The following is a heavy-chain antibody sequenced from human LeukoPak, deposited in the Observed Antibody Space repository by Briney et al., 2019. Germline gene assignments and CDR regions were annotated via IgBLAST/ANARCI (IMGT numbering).Heavy chain of an antibody. Sequence: GASVNVSCKASVYTFTNYGISWLRQAPGQGREWMGWISAYNGDTKYAQNLQGRVTMTTDTSTSTAYMELRNLRSDDTAVYYCARDNPYYYLYWGQGTLVTVSS. J-gene: IGHJ4*02. CDR2: ISAYNGDT. D-gene: IGHD3-22*01. V-gene: IGHV1-18*01. CDR3: ARDNPYYYLY. CDR1: VYTFTNYG.